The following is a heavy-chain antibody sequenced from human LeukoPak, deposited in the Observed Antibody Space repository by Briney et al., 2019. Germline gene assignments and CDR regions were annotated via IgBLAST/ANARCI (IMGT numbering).Heavy chain of an antibody. Sequence: SETLSLTCTVSGGSISSGGYYWSCIRQHPGEGLEWIGYIYYSGSTYYNPSLKSRVTISVDTSKNQFSLKLSSVTAADTAVYYCARDQIQQIAGFDPWGQGTLVTVSS. J-gene: IGHJ5*02. CDR3: ARDQIQQIAGFDP. V-gene: IGHV4-31*03. D-gene: IGHD5-18*01. CDR2: IYYSGST. CDR1: GGSISSGGYY.